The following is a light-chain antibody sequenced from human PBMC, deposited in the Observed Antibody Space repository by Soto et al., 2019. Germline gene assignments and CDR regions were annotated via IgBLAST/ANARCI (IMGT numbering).Light chain of an antibody. V-gene: IGLV1-47*01. CDR2: RNN. CDR3: AAWDDSLSAVV. Sequence: QSVLTQPPSASGTPGQRVTISCSGSSSNIGSNYVYWYHQLPGTAPKLLIYRNNQRPSGVPDRFSGSKSGTSASLAISGLRSEDEADYYCAAWDDSLSAVVFGGGTKLTVL. CDR1: SSNIGSNY. J-gene: IGLJ2*01.